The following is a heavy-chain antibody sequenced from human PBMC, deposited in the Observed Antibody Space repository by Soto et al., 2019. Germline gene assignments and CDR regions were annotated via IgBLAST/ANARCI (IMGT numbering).Heavy chain of an antibody. CDR1: GGSFSGYY. CDR3: AKKVDIGATEAYFDK. D-gene: IGHD5-12*01. V-gene: IGHV4-34*01. J-gene: IGHJ4*02. CDR2: INHSGST. Sequence: SETLSLTCAVYGGSFSGYYWSWIRQPPGKGLEWIGEINHSGSTNYNPSLKSRVTISVDTSKNQFSLKLSSVTAADTAVYYCAKKVDIGATEAYFDKGGKETLVTFP.